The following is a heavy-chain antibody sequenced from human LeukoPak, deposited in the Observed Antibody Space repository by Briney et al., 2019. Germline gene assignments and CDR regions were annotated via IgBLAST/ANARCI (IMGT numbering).Heavy chain of an antibody. Sequence: GGSLRLSCAASGFTFSSYAMSWVRQAPGKGLEWVSAISGSGGSTYYADSVKGRFTISRDNSKNTLYLQMNSLRAEDTAVYYCAKDPGSSRWYGNWFDPWGQGTLVTVSS. CDR2: ISGSGGST. V-gene: IGHV3-23*01. J-gene: IGHJ5*02. D-gene: IGHD6-13*01. CDR1: GFTFSSYA. CDR3: AKDPGSSRWYGNWFDP.